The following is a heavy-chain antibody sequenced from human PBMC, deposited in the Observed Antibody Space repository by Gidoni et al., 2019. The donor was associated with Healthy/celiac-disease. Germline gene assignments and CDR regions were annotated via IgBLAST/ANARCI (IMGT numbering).Heavy chain of an antibody. D-gene: IGHD6-13*01. Sequence: QVQLVQSGAEEKKPGASVKVSCKASGYTFTSYAMHWVRQAPGQRLEWMGWINAGNGNTKYSQKFQGRVTITRDTSASTAYMELSSLRSEDTAVYYCARGSGGSSSWYWFDPWGQGTLVTVSS. CDR1: GYTFTSYA. CDR2: INAGNGNT. J-gene: IGHJ5*02. V-gene: IGHV1-3*05. CDR3: ARGSGGSSSWYWFDP.